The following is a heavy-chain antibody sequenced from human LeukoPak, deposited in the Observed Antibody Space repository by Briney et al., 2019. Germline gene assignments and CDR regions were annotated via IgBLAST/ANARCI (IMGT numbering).Heavy chain of an antibody. Sequence: ASVEVSCKASGYTFTSYGISWVRQAPGQGLEWMGWISAYNGNANYAQKLQGRVTMTTDTSTSTAYMELRSLRSDDTAVYYCASSLSGSYRAEYFQHWGQGTLVTVSS. CDR2: ISAYNGNA. CDR3: ASSLSGSYRAEYFQH. J-gene: IGHJ1*01. CDR1: GYTFTSYG. D-gene: IGHD1-26*01. V-gene: IGHV1-18*01.